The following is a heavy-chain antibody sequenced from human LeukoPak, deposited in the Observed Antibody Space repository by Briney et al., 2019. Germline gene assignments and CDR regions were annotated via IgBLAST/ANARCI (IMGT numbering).Heavy chain of an antibody. CDR3: ARGGSYSLAIGH. Sequence: GGSLRLSCAASGFTVSSTYMSWVRQAPGKGLEWVSVIYSGGKVYYIDSVKGRFTISRDTSKNTLYLQMNRLRAEDTAVYFCARGGSYSLAIGHWGQGTLVTVSS. V-gene: IGHV3-53*01. CDR2: IYSGGKV. D-gene: IGHD1-26*01. CDR1: GFTVSSTY. J-gene: IGHJ4*02.